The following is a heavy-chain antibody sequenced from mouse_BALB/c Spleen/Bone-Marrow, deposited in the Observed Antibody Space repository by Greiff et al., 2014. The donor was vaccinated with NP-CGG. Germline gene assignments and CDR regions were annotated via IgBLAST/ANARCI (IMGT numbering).Heavy chain of an antibody. D-gene: IGHD2-1*01. CDR3: ASSGNYEGGAMDY. J-gene: IGHJ4*01. Sequence: VQLQQPGAELVKPGASVKLSCTASGFNIKDTYMPWVEQRPEQGLEGIGRIDPANGNTKYVPTFQGKATITADTSSNTAYLQLSSLTSEDTAVYYCASSGNYEGGAMDYWGQGISVTVSS. CDR2: IDPANGNT. CDR1: GFNIKDTY. V-gene: IGHV14-3*02.